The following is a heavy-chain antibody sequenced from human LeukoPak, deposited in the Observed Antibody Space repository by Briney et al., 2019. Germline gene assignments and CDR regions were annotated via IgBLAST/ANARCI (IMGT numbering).Heavy chain of an antibody. CDR2: IYYSGST. D-gene: IGHD3-10*01. V-gene: IGHV4-31*03. CDR3: ARWVRGREDYFDY. CDR1: GGSISSGGYY. Sequence: SETLSLTCTVSGGSISSGGYYWSWIRQHPGKGLEWIGYIYYSGSTYYNPSLKSRVTMSVDTSKNQFSLKLSSVTAADTAVYYCARWVRGREDYFDYWGQGTLVTVSS. J-gene: IGHJ4*02.